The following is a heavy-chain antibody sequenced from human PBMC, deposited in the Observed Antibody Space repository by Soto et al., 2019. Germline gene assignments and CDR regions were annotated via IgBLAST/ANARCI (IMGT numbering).Heavy chain of an antibody. CDR2: IYYSGST. CDR1: GGSISSSSYY. Sequence: QLQLQESGPGLVKPSETLSLTCTVSGGSISSSSYYWGWIRQPPGKGLEWIGSIYYSGSTYYNPSLKSRVTISVDTSKNQFSLKLSSVTAADTAVYYCARLTLDDYGDYEGFDYWGQGTLVTVSS. V-gene: IGHV4-39*01. CDR3: ARLTLDDYGDYEGFDY. J-gene: IGHJ4*02. D-gene: IGHD4-17*01.